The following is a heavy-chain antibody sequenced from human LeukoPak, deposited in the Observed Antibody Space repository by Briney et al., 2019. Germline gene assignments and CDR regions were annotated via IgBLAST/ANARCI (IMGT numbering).Heavy chain of an antibody. J-gene: IGHJ4*02. CDR3: ARGSRGYSYG. V-gene: IGHV4-59*01. Sequence: KPSETLSLTCAVYGGSFSGYYWSWIRQPPGKGLEWIGYIYYSASTNYNPSLKSRVTISVDTSNNQFSLKLSSVTAADTAVYYCARGSRGYSYGWGQGTLVTVSS. D-gene: IGHD5-18*01. CDR1: GGSFSGYY. CDR2: IYYSAST.